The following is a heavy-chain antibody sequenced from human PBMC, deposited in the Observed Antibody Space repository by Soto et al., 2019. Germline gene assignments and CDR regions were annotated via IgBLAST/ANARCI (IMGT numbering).Heavy chain of an antibody. J-gene: IGHJ3*02. V-gene: IGHV3-74*01. CDR1: GFTFSSYW. CDR2: INSDGSST. D-gene: IGHD2-15*01. Sequence: GGSLRLSCAASGFTFSSYWMHWVRQAPGKGLVWVSRINSDGSSTNYADSVKGRFTISRDNAKNTLYLQMNSLRAEDTAVYYCARLPYCSGGSCYVLAYDIWGQGTMVTVSS. CDR3: ARLPYCSGGSCYVLAYDI.